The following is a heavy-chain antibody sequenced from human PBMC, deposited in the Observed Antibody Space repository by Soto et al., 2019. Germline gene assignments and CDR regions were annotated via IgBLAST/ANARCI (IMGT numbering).Heavy chain of an antibody. CDR2: IWYDGSNK. CDR1: GFTFSSYG. D-gene: IGHD3-22*01. CDR3: VRDVIDNSGYYDFGY. V-gene: IGHV3-33*01. Sequence: QVQLVESGGGVVQPGRSLRLSCAASGFTFSSYGMHWVRQAPGKGLEWVAVIWYDGSNKYYADSVKGRFSISRDNSKNTLYLQMNSLKAEDTAVYYCVRDVIDNSGYYDFGYWGQGTLVTVSS. J-gene: IGHJ4*02.